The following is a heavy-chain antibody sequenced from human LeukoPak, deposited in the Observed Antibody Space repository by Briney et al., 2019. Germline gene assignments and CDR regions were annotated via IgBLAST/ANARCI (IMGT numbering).Heavy chain of an antibody. CDR2: IYSGGST. CDR3: AREVPRYYADTSGYF. Sequence: GGSLRLSCAASGFTVSSNYMSWVRQAPGKGLEWVSVIYSGGSTYYADSVKGRFTISRDNSKNMLYLQVNSLRAEDAAVYYCAREVPRYYADTSGYFWGQGTLVSVSS. D-gene: IGHD3-22*01. V-gene: IGHV3-53*01. CDR1: GFTVSSNY. J-gene: IGHJ4*02.